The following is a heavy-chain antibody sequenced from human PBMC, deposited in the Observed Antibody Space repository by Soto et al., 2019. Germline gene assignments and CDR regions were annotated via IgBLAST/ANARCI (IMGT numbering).Heavy chain of an antibody. CDR2: INANNGGT. CDR1: GYTFTGFY. CDR3: ARDPGPYGDYSY. Sequence: ASVKVSCKASGYTFTGFYMHWVRQAPGQGLEWMGWINANNGGTNYVKKFQDRVTMTRETYITTAYMELSGRRSDDTAVYYCARDPGPYGDYSYWGQGTLVTVSS. D-gene: IGHD4-17*01. V-gene: IGHV1-2*02. J-gene: IGHJ4*02.